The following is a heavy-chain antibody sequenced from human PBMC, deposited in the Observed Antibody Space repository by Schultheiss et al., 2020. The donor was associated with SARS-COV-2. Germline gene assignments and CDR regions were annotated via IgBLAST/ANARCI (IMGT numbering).Heavy chain of an antibody. J-gene: IGHJ4*02. D-gene: IGHD3-9*01. V-gene: IGHV3-30-3*01. CDR3: SLRYREHFDY. CDR2: ISYDGSNK. CDR1: GFTFSDYY. Sequence: GGSLRLSCAASGFTFSDYYMSWIRLAPGKGLGWVAVISYDGSNKYYAHSVKGRFTMSRDNSKNTLYLQMDRLSAEETAIYSCSLRYREHFDYWCQGTLVTVSS.